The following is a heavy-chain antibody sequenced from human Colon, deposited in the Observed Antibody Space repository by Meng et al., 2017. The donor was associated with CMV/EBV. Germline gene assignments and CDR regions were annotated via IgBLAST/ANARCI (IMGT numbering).Heavy chain of an antibody. V-gene: IGHV4-34*02. D-gene: IGHD1-26*01. CDR3: AGGTSEAWELLHS. J-gene: IGHJ5*02. CDR2: IRHSGYT. CDR1: GGSFSNYF. Sequence: QVQLQQWGAGLLKPSXTLSLTCDVHGGSFSNYFWTWIRQPPGKGLEWIGEIRHSGYTSYNPSLKSRVTISIDTSKNQFSLKLNSLTAADTAVYFCAGGTSEAWELLHSLGQGTLGTVSS.